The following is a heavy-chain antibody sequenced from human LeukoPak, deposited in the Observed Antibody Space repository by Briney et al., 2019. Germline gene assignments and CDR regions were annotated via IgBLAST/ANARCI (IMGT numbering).Heavy chain of an antibody. CDR3: AREAYYYDSSGYYRDAFDI. Sequence: GGSLRLSCAASGFTVSSNYMSWVRQAPGKGLEWVSVIYSGGSTYYADSVKGRFTISRDNSKNTLYLQMNSLRAEDTAVYYCAREAYYYDSSGYYRDAFDIWGQGTMVTVPS. CDR2: IYSGGST. J-gene: IGHJ3*02. D-gene: IGHD3-22*01. CDR1: GFTVSSNY. V-gene: IGHV3-53*01.